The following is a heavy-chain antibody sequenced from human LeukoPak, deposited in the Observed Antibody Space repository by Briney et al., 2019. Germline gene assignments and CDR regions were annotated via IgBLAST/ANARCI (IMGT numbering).Heavy chain of an antibody. V-gene: IGHV3-53*01. CDR2: IYSGGTT. J-gene: IGHJ1*01. CDR1: GFTVSSTY. Sequence: GGSLRLSCAASGFTVSSTYMHWVRQAPGKGLEWVSVIYSGGTTYYADSVKGRFTISRDHSNSTLYLQMSSLRVEDTAVYYCARVAYGDHQYFHHWGQGTLVTVSS. D-gene: IGHD4-17*01. CDR3: ARVAYGDHQYFHH.